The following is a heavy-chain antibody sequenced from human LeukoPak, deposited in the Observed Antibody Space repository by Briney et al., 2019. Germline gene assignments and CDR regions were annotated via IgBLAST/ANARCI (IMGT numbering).Heavy chain of an antibody. J-gene: IGHJ4*02. V-gene: IGHV1-69*05. Sequence: ASVKVSCKASGGTFSSYAISWVRQAPGQGLEWMGGIIPIFGTANYAQKFQGRVTITTDESTSTAYMELSSLRSEDTAVYYCAAANYYDSSGYSLDYWGQGTLVTVSS. CDR1: GGTFSSYA. D-gene: IGHD3-22*01. CDR2: IIPIFGTA. CDR3: AAANYYDSSGYSLDY.